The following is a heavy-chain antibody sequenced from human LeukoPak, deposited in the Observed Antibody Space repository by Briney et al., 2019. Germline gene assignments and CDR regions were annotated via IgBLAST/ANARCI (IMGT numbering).Heavy chain of an antibody. D-gene: IGHD3-3*01. V-gene: IGHV1-8*01. Sequence: GASVKVSCKASGYTFTSYDINWVRQATGQGLEWMGWMNPNSGNTGYAQKFQGRVTMTRNTSISIAYMELSSLRSEDTAVYYCARTAVVVPAARRITIFGVVITNYYYYMDVWGKGTTVTVSS. CDR2: MNPNSGNT. CDR3: ARTAVVVPAARRITIFGVVITNYYYYMDV. CDR1: GYTFTSYD. J-gene: IGHJ6*03.